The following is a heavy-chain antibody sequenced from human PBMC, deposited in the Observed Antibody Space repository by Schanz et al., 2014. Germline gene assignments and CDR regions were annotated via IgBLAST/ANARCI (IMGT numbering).Heavy chain of an antibody. D-gene: IGHD4-17*01. CDR1: GGSISSGGYY. J-gene: IGHJ3*02. CDR3: ARDRGHGDLPGDI. Sequence: QVQLQESGPGLVKPSQTLSLTCTVSGGSISSGGYYWSWIRQHPGKGLEWIGYIYYSGSTYYNPSLKSRVTISVDTSKNQLSLNLSSATAADTAVYYCARDRGHGDLPGDIWGQGTMVTVSS. V-gene: IGHV4-31*03. CDR2: IYYSGST.